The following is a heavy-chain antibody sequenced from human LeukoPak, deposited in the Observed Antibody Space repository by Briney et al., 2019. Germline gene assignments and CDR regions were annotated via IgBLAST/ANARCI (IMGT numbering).Heavy chain of an antibody. J-gene: IGHJ4*02. CDR3: AKRGVVIRVILVGFHKQAYYFDS. CDR2: ISGSGGRT. CDR1: GLTLSNYG. D-gene: IGHD3-22*01. V-gene: IGHV3-23*01. Sequence: GGSLRLSCAVSGLTLSNYGMSWVRQAPGKGLEWVAGISGSGGRTNYAEGVKGRFTISRDNAKNTLFLQMNSLRVEDTAVYFCAKRGVVIRVILVGFHKQAYYFDSWGQGALVTVSS.